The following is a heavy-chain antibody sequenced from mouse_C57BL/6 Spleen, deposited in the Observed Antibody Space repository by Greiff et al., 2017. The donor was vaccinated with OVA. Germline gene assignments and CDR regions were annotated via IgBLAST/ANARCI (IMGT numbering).Heavy chain of an antibody. D-gene: IGHD4-1*01. V-gene: IGHV5-15*04. CDR2: ISNLAYSI. Sequence: EVHLVESGGGLVQPGGSLKLSCAASGFTFSDYGMAWVRQAPRKGPEWVAFISNLAYSIYYADTVTGRFTISRENAKNTLYLEMSSLRSEDTAMYYCARRLGRGGFDDWGQGTTLTVSS. CDR1: GFTFSDYG. CDR3: ARRLGRGGFDD. J-gene: IGHJ2*01.